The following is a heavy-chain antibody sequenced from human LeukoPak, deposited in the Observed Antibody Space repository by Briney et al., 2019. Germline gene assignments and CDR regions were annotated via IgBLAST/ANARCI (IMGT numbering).Heavy chain of an antibody. CDR3: ARLVGSSWYHEVLLGRDY. V-gene: IGHV4-39*01. Sequence: SETLSLTCTVSGGSISSSSYYWGWIRQPPGKGLEWIGYIYYRGSTYYNPSLKSRVTISVDTSKNQFSLKLSSVTAADTAVYYCARLVGSSWYHEVLLGRDYWGRGTLVTVSS. D-gene: IGHD6-13*01. J-gene: IGHJ4*02. CDR2: IYYRGST. CDR1: GGSISSSSYY.